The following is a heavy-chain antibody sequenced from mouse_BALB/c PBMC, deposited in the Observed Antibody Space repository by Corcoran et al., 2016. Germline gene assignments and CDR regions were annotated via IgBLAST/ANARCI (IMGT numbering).Heavy chain of an antibody. J-gene: IGHJ2*01. CDR2: IDPANGNT. Sequence: EVQLQQSGAELVKPGASVKLSCTASGFKIKDTYMHWVKQRPEQGLEWIGRIDPANGNTKYDPKFQGKATITADTSSNTAYLQLSSLTSEDTAVYYCALANWVSYWGQGTTLTVSS. CDR1: GFKIKDTY. D-gene: IGHD4-1*01. CDR3: ALANWVSY. V-gene: IGHV14-3*02.